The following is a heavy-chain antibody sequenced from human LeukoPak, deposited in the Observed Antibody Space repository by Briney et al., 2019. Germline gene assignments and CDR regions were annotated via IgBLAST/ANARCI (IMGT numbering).Heavy chain of an antibody. J-gene: IGHJ4*02. D-gene: IGHD3-10*01. V-gene: IGHV1-2*02. Sequence: ASVKVSCKASGYTFTGYDLHWVRQAPGQGLEYMGWINPNNGDSKNTQTFQSRVTMTRDTSISTVYMELTRLRSDDTAVYYCARDRVSGGNDYWGQGTLVTVSS. CDR2: INPNNGDS. CDR3: ARDRVSGGNDY. CDR1: GYTFTGYD.